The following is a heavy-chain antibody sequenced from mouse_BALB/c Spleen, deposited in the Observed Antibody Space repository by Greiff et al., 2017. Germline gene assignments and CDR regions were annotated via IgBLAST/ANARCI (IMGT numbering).Heavy chain of an antibody. V-gene: IGHV1-14*01. J-gene: IGHJ4*01. CDR2: INPYNDGT. D-gene: IGHD2-1*01. CDR3: ANYGNPLTGAMDY. CDR1: GYTFTSYV. Sequence: VQLHQSGPELVKPGASVKMSCKASGYTFTSYVMHWVKQKPGQGLEWIGYINPYNDGTKYNEKFKGKATLTSDKSSSTAYMELSSLTSEDSAVYYCANYGNPLTGAMDYWGQGTSVTVSS.